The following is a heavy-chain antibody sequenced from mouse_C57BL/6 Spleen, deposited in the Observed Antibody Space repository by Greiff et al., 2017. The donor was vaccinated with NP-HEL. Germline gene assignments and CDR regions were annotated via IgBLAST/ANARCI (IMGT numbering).Heavy chain of an antibody. CDR1: GYTFTSYT. Sequence: QVQLKESGAELARPGASVKMSCKASGYTFTSYTMHWVKQRPGQGLEWIGYINPSSGYTKYNQKFKDKATLTADKSSSTAYMQLSSLTSEDSAVYYCARDYGSSYVNAMDYWGQGTSVTVSS. J-gene: IGHJ4*01. V-gene: IGHV1-4*01. CDR2: INPSSGYT. D-gene: IGHD1-1*01. CDR3: ARDYGSSYVNAMDY.